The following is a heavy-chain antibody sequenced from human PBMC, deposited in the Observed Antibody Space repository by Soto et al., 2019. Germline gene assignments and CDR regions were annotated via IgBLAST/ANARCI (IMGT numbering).Heavy chain of an antibody. CDR1: GFTIGDYA. Sequence: EVQLVDSGGGLVQPGRSLRLSCTASGFTIGDYAMIWVRQAPGKGLEWVGYITSKNYGGTTEYAASVKGRFAISRDDSKSIVYLQMNSLKTEDTAIYYCTRLPPARRGYCSGGSCYPFDYWGQGTLVTVSS. J-gene: IGHJ4*02. CDR3: TRLPPARRGYCSGGSCYPFDY. CDR2: ITSKNYGGTT. D-gene: IGHD2-15*01. V-gene: IGHV3-49*04.